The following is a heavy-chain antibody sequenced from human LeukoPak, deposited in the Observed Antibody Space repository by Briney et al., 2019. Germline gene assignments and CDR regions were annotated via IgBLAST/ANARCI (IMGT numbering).Heavy chain of an antibody. Sequence: ASVKVSCKASGYTFTGYYIHWVRQAPGQGLEWMGWINPNSGDTNYAQKFQGEVTMTRDTSISTAYMELSRLRSDDTAVYYCARGVTGIYYYYYMDVWGEGTTVTVSS. D-gene: IGHD3-10*01. J-gene: IGHJ6*03. CDR2: INPNSGDT. V-gene: IGHV1-2*02. CDR1: GYTFTGYY. CDR3: ARGVTGIYYYYYMDV.